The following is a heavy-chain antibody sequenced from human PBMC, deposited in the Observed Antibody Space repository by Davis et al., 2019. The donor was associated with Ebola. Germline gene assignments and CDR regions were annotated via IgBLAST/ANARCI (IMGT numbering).Heavy chain of an antibody. Sequence: NVSCMGLGYTSTKYWIGWVRQKPGKGLEWLGIIYPGDSNVKYSPSFEGQVTISVDKSINTAYLQWSSLKASDTGVYYCARQMGSLTSAWGQGTTVSVSS. J-gene: IGHJ6*01. CDR2: IYPGDSNV. D-gene: IGHD2-8*01. CDR1: GYTSTKYW. CDR3: ARQMGSLTSA. V-gene: IGHV5-51*01.